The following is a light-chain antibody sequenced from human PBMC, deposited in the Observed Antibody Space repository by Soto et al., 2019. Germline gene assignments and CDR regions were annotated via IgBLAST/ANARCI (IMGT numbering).Light chain of an antibody. CDR3: QQYNTSPRT. CDR2: GAS. V-gene: IGKV4-1*01. J-gene: IGKJ1*01. CDR1: QSVLYSSNNKNY. Sequence: DIVMTQSPDPLAVSLGERATINCKSSQSVLYSSNNKNYLAWYQQKRGQAPRLLIYGASNRATGIPDRFSGSGSGTDFTLTISRLEPEDFAVYYCQQYNTSPRTFGQGTKVDIK.